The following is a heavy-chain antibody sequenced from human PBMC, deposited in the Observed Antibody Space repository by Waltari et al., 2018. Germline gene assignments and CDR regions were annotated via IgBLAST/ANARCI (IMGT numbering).Heavy chain of an antibody. CDR2: ISWDGGST. CDR3: ANSRGYSYGFDY. J-gene: IGHJ4*02. V-gene: IGHV3-43D*04. D-gene: IGHD5-18*01. Sequence: EVQLVESGGVVVQPGGSLRLSCAASGFTFDVYPMHWVRQAPGKGLEWVSLISWDGGSTYYADSVKGRFTISRDNSKNSLYLQMNSLRAEDTALYYCANSRGYSYGFDYWGQGTLVTVSS. CDR1: GFTFDVYP.